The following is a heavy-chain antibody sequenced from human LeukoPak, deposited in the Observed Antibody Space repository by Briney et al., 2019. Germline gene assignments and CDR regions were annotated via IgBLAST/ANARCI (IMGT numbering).Heavy chain of an antibody. CDR1: GFTFSSYN. CDR2: ISSSSGYI. D-gene: IGHD7-27*01. CDR3: ARDTARTGVFDY. Sequence: GGSLRLSCAASGFTFSSYNMNWGRQAPGKGLEWVSSISSSSGYIYYADSVKGRFTISRDNAKNSLYLQMNSLRGEDTAVYYCARDTARTGVFDYWGQGTLVTVSS. V-gene: IGHV3-21*01. J-gene: IGHJ4*02.